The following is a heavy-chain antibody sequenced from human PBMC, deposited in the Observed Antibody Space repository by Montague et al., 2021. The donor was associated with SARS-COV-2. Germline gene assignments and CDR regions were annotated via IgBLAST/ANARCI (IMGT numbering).Heavy chain of an antibody. J-gene: IGHJ4*02. CDR3: VRPSVAVSTIPLLES. V-gene: IGHV4-61*01. CDR2: IFYSWXS. Sequence: SETLSLTCTVSGDSVITGSHYWNWIRQPPGKGLEWIGYIFYSWXSXYXXXXEXRVAMSIDTSNSQFSLTLTSVTAADTAVYYCVRPSVAVSTIPLLESWGQGTLVIVSS. D-gene: IGHD3-3*01. CDR1: GDSVITGSHY.